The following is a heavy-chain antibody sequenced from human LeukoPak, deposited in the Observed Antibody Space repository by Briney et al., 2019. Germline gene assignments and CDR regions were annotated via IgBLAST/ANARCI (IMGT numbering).Heavy chain of an antibody. CDR2: TYYSGST. J-gene: IGHJ4*02. CDR3: ARGEGESTYYSDY. Sequence: SETLSLTCTVSGGSISSYYWSWIRQPPGKGLEWIGYTYYSGSTNYNPSLKSRVTISVDTSKNQFSLKLSSVTAADTAVYYCARGEGESTYYSDYWGQGTLVTVSS. CDR1: GGSISSYY. D-gene: IGHD3-16*01. V-gene: IGHV4-59*01.